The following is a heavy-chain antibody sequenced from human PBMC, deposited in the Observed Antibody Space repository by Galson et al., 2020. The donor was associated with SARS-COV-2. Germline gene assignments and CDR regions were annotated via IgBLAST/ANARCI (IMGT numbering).Heavy chain of an antibody. D-gene: IGHD6-13*01. Sequence: QLGDSLKISCAASGITFSSYWMSWVRQAPGKGLEWVANRKQDGSDKYYVDPVKGRFTISRDNAKNSLYLQMNSLRAEDTAVYYCARVASSSWAFDYWGQGILVTVSS. CDR3: ARVASSSWAFDY. J-gene: IGHJ4*02. V-gene: IGHV3-7*01. CDR2: RKQDGSDK. CDR1: GITFSSYW.